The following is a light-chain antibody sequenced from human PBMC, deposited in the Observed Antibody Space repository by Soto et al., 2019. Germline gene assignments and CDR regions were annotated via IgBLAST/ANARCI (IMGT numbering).Light chain of an antibody. V-gene: IGKV1-5*03. CDR2: KAS. CDR1: QTISSW. Sequence: DIQMTQSPSTLSGSVGDRVTITCRASQTISSWLAWYQQKPGKAPKLLIYKASTLKSGVPSRFSGSGSGTDFTLTISSLEPEDFAVYYCQQRSNWPPALSFGGGTKVDIK. CDR3: QQRSNWPPALS. J-gene: IGKJ4*01.